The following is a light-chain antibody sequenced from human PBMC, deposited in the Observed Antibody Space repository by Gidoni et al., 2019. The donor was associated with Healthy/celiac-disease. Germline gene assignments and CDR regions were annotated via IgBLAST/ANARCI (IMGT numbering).Light chain of an antibody. CDR1: QRVSSY. CDR2: DAS. V-gene: IGKV3-11*01. J-gene: IGKJ5*01. Sequence: LFTHSSATLSLSPGERATLSCRARQRVSSYLAWSQHKPGQAPRLLIYDASNRATGIPARFSGSGSGTDFTLTIRSLEPEDFAVYYCQQRSNWPSITFGQXTRLEIK. CDR3: QQRSNWPSIT.